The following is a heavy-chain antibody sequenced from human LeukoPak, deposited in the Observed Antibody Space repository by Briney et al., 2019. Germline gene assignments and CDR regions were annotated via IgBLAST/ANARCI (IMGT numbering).Heavy chain of an antibody. CDR3: ARDSGYGFDY. V-gene: IGHV4-30-4*08. CDR2: IYYSGST. Sequence: SETLSLTCTVSGGSISSGSYYWSWIRQPPGEGLEWIGYIYYSGSTYYNPSLKSRVTISVDTSKNQFSLKLSSVTAADTAVYYCARDSGYGFDYWGQGTLVTVSS. CDR1: GGSISSGSYY. J-gene: IGHJ4*02. D-gene: IGHD5-12*01.